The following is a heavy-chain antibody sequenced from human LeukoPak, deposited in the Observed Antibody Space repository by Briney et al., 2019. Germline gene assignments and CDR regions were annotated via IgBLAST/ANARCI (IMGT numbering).Heavy chain of an antibody. CDR2: INYSGTT. CDR3: AKQRRPAYYYGSGSAFDI. Sequence: SETLSLTCAVYGGSFSGYYRSWIRQPPGKGLEWIGEINYSGTTHYNPSLKSRVTISIDTSKNQFSLNLSSVTAADTAVYYCAKQRRPAYYYGSGSAFDIWGQGTMVTVSS. J-gene: IGHJ3*02. CDR1: GGSFSGYY. V-gene: IGHV4-34*01. D-gene: IGHD3-10*01.